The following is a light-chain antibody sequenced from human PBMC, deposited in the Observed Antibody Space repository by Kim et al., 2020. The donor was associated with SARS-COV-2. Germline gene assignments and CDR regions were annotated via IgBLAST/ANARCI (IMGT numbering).Light chain of an antibody. CDR3: QQRSNWPLT. Sequence: EIVLTQSPATLSVSPGERVTLSCRASQTVYRYLSWYQHKAGQAPRLLIYDASNRASGIPARFSGSGSGTDFTLTISSLEPEDFAVYYCQQRSNWPLTFGGGTKVDIK. CDR2: DAS. V-gene: IGKV3-11*01. J-gene: IGKJ4*01. CDR1: QTVYRY.